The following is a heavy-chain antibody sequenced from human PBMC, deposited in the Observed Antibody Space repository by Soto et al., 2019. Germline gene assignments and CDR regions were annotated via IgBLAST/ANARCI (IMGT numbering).Heavy chain of an antibody. CDR2: TSYDGNNK. CDR1: GFIFSTYG. CDR3: AKDLLLTTITTVGD. Sequence: QVQLVESGGGVVQPGRSLRLSCAASGFIFSTYGMHWVRQAPGKGLEWLSVTSYDGNNKYYADSVKGRFTISRDNSKKTLWLQMYSLRTEDTAVYYCAKDLLLTTITTVGDWGQGTLVTVSS. V-gene: IGHV3-30*18. J-gene: IGHJ4*02. D-gene: IGHD4-17*01.